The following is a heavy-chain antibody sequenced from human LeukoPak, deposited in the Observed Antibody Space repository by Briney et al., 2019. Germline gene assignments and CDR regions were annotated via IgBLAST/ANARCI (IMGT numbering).Heavy chain of an antibody. CDR1: GYSISSAYC. CDR3: ARDGYCTNGVCYSGAFDI. Sequence: SETLSLTCTVSGYSISSAYCWGWIRQAPGKGLEWIGSIYHSGNTYYNPSLKSRVTISVDTSKNQFSLKLSSVTAADTAVYYCARDGYCTNGVCYSGAFDIWGQGTMVTVSS. CDR2: IYHSGNT. V-gene: IGHV4-38-2*02. D-gene: IGHD2-8*01. J-gene: IGHJ3*02.